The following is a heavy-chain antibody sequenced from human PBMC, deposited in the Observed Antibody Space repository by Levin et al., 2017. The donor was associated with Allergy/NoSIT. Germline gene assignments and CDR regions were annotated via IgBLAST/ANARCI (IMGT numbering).Heavy chain of an antibody. CDR1: GFTFSSYA. V-gene: IGHV3-30*04. CDR2: ISYDGSNK. J-gene: IGHJ4*02. D-gene: IGHD4-17*01. Sequence: GESLKISCAASGFTFSSYAMHWVRQAPGKGLEWVAVISYDGSNKYYADSVKGRFTISRDNSKNTLYLQMNSLRAEDTAVYYCARDSYYGDYSYYFDYWGQGTLVTVSS. CDR3: ARDSYYGDYSYYFDY.